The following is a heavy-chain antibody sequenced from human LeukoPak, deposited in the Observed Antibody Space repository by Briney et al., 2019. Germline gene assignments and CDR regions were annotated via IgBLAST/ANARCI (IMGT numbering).Heavy chain of an antibody. CDR1: GGSLSSYY. J-gene: IGHJ4*02. CDR2: IYYSGST. V-gene: IGHV4-59*01. CDR3: ARVPSIAAHFDY. D-gene: IGHD6-6*01. Sequence: SETLSLTCTVSGGSLSSYYWSWIRQPPGKGPEWIGYIYYSGSTNYNPSLKSRVTISVDTSKNQFSLKLSSVTAADTAVYYCARVPSIAAHFDYWGQRTLVTVSS.